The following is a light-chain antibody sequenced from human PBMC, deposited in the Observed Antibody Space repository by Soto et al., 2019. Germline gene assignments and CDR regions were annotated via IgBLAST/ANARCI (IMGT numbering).Light chain of an antibody. V-gene: IGKV1-33*01. Sequence: DIQMTQSPSSLSASVGDRVTITCQASRDISNYLNWYQQKPGKVPKLLIYDASKLETGVPSRFGGSGSGTDFTFTISSLPPEDIATYYCQQNDNLPPLTFGGGTKVEIK. CDR3: QQNDNLPPLT. J-gene: IGKJ4*01. CDR1: RDISNY. CDR2: DAS.